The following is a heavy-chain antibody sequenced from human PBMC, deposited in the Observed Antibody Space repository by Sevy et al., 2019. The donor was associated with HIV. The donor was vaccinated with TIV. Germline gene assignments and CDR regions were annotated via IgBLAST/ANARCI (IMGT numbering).Heavy chain of an antibody. CDR3: ARCLGGLRPWEYNWFDP. CDR1: GYSFASYG. J-gene: IGHJ5*02. Sequence: ASVKVSCKASGYSFASYGISWVRQAPGQGLEWMGWVTPYNSNKKYAEKPQGRVSMTTDTSTGTGYMELGSLRSDDTAVYYCARCLGGLRPWEYNWFDPWGQGTLVTVSS. CDR2: VTPYNSNK. D-gene: IGHD1-26*01. V-gene: IGHV1-18*01.